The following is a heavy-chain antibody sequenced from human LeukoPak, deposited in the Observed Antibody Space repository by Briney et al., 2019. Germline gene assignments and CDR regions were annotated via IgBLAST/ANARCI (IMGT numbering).Heavy chain of an antibody. D-gene: IGHD3-22*01. CDR3: AATPEFYYDSSAYYYFDY. V-gene: IGHV3-74*01. Sequence: GGSLRLSCAAYGFTFSDTWMHWVRQAPGEGLVWVSRIRSDGSDTRYAESVKGRFTISRDNAKNTLYLQMNSLRAEDTAVYYCAATPEFYYDSSAYYYFDYWGQGTLVTVSS. J-gene: IGHJ4*02. CDR2: IRSDGSDT. CDR1: GFTFSDTW.